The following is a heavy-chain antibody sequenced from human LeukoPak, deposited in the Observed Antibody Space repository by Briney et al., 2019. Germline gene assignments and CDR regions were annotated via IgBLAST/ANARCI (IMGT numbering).Heavy chain of an antibody. V-gene: IGHV3-43*02. Sequence: GGSLRLSCAASGFTFDDYAMHWVRQAPGKGLEWVSLIIGDGGSTYYADSVKGRFTISRDNSKNSLYLQMNSLGTEDTALYYCATSDFAAHFDYWGQGTLVTVSS. J-gene: IGHJ4*02. CDR3: ATSDFAAHFDY. CDR2: IIGDGGST. CDR1: GFTFDDYA. D-gene: IGHD2/OR15-2a*01.